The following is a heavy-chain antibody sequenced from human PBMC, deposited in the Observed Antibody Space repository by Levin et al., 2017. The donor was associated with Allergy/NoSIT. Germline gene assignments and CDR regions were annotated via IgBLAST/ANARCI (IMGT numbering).Heavy chain of an antibody. V-gene: IGHV3-49*03. D-gene: IGHD3-22*01. Sequence: GGSLRLSCTASGFTFGDYAMSWFRQAPGKGLEWVGFIRSKAYGGTTEYAASVKGRFTISRDDSKGIAYLQMNSLKTEDTAVYYCTRAPDSSGYYVDYWGQGTLVTVSS. CDR1: GFTFGDYA. CDR2: IRSKAYGGTT. J-gene: IGHJ4*02. CDR3: TRAPDSSGYYVDY.